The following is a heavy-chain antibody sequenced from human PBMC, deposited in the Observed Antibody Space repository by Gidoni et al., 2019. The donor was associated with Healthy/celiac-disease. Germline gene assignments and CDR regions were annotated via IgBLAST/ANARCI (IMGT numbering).Heavy chain of an antibody. CDR1: GGSFSGSY. CDR2: INHSGST. V-gene: IGHV4-34*01. D-gene: IGHD2-2*01. J-gene: IGHJ6*02. CDR3: ARANIVVVPALIYYYYGMDV. Sequence: QVQLQQWGAGLLKPSETLSLTCAVYGGSFSGSYWSWIRQPPGKGLEWIGEINHSGSTNYNPSLKSRVTISVDTSKNQFSLKLSSVTAADTAVYYCARANIVVVPALIYYYYGMDVWGQGTTVTVSS.